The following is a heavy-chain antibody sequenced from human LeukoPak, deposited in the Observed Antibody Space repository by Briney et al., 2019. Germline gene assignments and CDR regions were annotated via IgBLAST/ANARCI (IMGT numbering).Heavy chain of an antibody. CDR3: ARELRFLEWSMMGFDY. V-gene: IGHV3-72*01. CDR2: TRNKANSYTT. D-gene: IGHD3-3*01. J-gene: IGHJ4*02. CDR1: GFTFSDHY. Sequence: GGSLRLSCAASGFTFSDHYMDWVRQAPGKGLEWVGRTRNKANSYTTEYAASVKGRFTISRDDSKNSLYLQMNSLKTEDTAVYYCARELRFLEWSMMGFDYWGQGTLVTVSS.